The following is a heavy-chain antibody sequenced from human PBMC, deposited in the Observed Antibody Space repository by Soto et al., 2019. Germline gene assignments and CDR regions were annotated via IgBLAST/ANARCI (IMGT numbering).Heavy chain of an antibody. D-gene: IGHD5-12*01. J-gene: IGHJ1*01. CDR2: LNPDGSEK. CDR3: ARSGKFRD. Sequence: EVQLVESGGGLVQPGGSLRLSCVASEYTFSRYWMIWVRQAPGKGLEWVANLNPDGSEKYYVDSAKGRFTISRDNAKQSLYMQMKSLRAEHTAMYYWARSGKFRDWGQGTLVTVSS. CDR1: EYTFSRYW. V-gene: IGHV3-7*01.